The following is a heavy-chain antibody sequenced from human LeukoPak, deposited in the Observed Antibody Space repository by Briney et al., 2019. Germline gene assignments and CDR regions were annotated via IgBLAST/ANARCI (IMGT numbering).Heavy chain of an antibody. D-gene: IGHD1-1*01. V-gene: IGHV1-69*01. Sequence: SVKVSCKASGGTFSSYTIAWVRQAPGQGLEWLGGIIPLFGSANYAQKFQGRVTITADESTSTAYMELSSLRSEDTAVYYCATPPTGTTTTGEFYFDSWGKGTLVTVSA. CDR1: GGTFSSYT. J-gene: IGHJ4*02. CDR2: IIPLFGSA. CDR3: ATPPTGTTTTGEFYFDS.